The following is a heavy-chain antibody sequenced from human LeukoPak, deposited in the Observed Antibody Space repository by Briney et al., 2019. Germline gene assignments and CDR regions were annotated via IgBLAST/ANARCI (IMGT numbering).Heavy chain of an antibody. J-gene: IGHJ4*02. Sequence: GASVKVSCKASGYTFTSYAMNWVRQAPGQGLEWMGWMNPNSGNTGYAQKFQGRVTITRNTSISTAYMELSSLRSEDTAVYYCATGRAVGELGYWGQGTLVTVSS. V-gene: IGHV1-8*03. D-gene: IGHD3-16*01. CDR3: ATGRAVGELGY. CDR2: MNPNSGNT. CDR1: GYTFTSYA.